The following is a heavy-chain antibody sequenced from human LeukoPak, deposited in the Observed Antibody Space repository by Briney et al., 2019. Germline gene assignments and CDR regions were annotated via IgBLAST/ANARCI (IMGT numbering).Heavy chain of an antibody. CDR1: GFTFNKAW. CDR3: ARGSNDFWSGYYQPYYYYYMDV. D-gene: IGHD3-3*01. Sequence: GGSLRLSCAASGFTFNKAWMNWVRQAPGKGLEWVSYISSSSSTIYYADSVKGRFTISRDNAKNSLYLQMNSLRAEDTAVYYCARGSNDFWSGYYQPYYYYYMDVWGKGTTVTVSS. CDR2: ISSSSSTI. J-gene: IGHJ6*03. V-gene: IGHV3-48*01.